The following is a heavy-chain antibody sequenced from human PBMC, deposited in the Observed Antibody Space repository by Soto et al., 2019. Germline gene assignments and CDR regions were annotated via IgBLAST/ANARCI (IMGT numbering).Heavy chain of an antibody. V-gene: IGHV1-3*01. CDR3: ARDVRIAVAGTFP. Sequence: GASVKVSCKASGYTFTSYAMHWVRQAPGQRLEWMGWINAGNGNTKYSQKFQGRVTITRDTSASTAYMELSSLRSEDTAVYYCARDVRIAVAGTFPWRQGTLVTVSS. D-gene: IGHD6-19*01. CDR1: GYTFTSYA. CDR2: INAGNGNT. J-gene: IGHJ5*02.